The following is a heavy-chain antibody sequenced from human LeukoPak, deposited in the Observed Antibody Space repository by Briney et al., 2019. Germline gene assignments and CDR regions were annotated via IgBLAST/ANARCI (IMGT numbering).Heavy chain of an antibody. V-gene: IGHV3-21*01. CDR3: ARYDILTGYALFDY. J-gene: IGHJ4*02. D-gene: IGHD3-9*01. CDR1: GFTFSSYS. Sequence: GGSLRLSCAASGFTFSSYSMNWVRQAPGKGLEWVSSISSSSSYIYYADSVKGRFTISRDNAKNSLYLQMNSLRAEDTAVYYCARYDILTGYALFDYWGQGTLVTVSS. CDR2: ISSSSSYI.